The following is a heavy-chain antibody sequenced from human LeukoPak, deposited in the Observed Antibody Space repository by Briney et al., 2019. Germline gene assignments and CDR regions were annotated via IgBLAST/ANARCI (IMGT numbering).Heavy chain of an antibody. CDR2: IPYDGSYK. CDR3: AGSQFGSGSYYNIDY. J-gene: IGHJ4*02. Sequence: GGSLRLSCAASGLTFSSYSTHWVRHAPGKGLEWVAVIPYDGSYKSYADSVKGRFTISRDNSKNALYVQMNSLRAEDTAVYYCAGSQFGSGSYYNIDYWGQGTLVTVSS. V-gene: IGHV3-30*04. CDR1: GLTFSSYS. D-gene: IGHD3-10*01.